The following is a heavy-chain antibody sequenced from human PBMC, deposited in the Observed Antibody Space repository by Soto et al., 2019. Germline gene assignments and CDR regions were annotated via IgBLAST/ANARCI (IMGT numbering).Heavy chain of an antibody. Sequence: SVKVSCKHSAGAYSSYPISWLRQAPGQGLEWMGGIIPIFGTANYAQKFQGRVTITADESTSTAYMELSSLRSEDTAVYYCARDKRSMIVVVHAQYYYYGMDVWGQGTTVTVSS. V-gene: IGHV1-69*13. J-gene: IGHJ6*02. D-gene: IGHD3-22*01. CDR1: AGAYSSYP. CDR2: IIPIFGTA. CDR3: ARDKRSMIVVVHAQYYYYGMDV.